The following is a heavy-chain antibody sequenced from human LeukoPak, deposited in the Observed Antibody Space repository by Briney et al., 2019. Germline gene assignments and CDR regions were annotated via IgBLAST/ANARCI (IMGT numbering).Heavy chain of an antibody. Sequence: GRSLRLSCAASGFTFSSYGMHWVRQAPGKGLEWVAVIWYDGSNKYYADSVKGRFTISRDNSKNTLYLQMNSLRAEDTAVYYCARDPPNYYDSSDYWGQGTLVTVSS. CDR1: GFTFSSYG. D-gene: IGHD3-22*01. J-gene: IGHJ4*02. V-gene: IGHV3-33*01. CDR3: ARDPPNYYDSSDY. CDR2: IWYDGSNK.